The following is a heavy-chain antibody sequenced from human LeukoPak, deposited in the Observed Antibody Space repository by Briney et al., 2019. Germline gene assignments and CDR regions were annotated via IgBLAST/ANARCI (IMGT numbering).Heavy chain of an antibody. V-gene: IGHV4-59*01. Sequence: SETLSLTCAVYGESFSGYYWSWIRQPPGKGLEWIGYIYYGGSTNYNPSLKSRVTISVDASKNQFSLKLTSVTAADTAVYYCARGDYGGYSGPADYWGQGTLVTVSS. J-gene: IGHJ4*02. CDR3: ARGDYGGYSGPADY. D-gene: IGHD4-23*01. CDR2: IYYGGST. CDR1: GESFSGYY.